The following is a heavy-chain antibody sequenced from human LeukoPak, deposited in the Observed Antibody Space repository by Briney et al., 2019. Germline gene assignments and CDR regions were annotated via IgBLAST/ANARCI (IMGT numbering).Heavy chain of an antibody. CDR1: GFTFSSYS. Sequence: PGGSLRLSCAASGFTFSSYSMNWVRQAPGKGLEWVSSISSSSSYIYYADSVKGRFTISRDNSRSTLSLQMNSLRPEDTAVYYCAKDRGLYCSRGNCNPSYFFDYWGQGTLVTVSS. D-gene: IGHD2-15*01. V-gene: IGHV3-21*01. CDR2: ISSSSSYI. J-gene: IGHJ4*02. CDR3: AKDRGLYCSRGNCNPSYFFDY.